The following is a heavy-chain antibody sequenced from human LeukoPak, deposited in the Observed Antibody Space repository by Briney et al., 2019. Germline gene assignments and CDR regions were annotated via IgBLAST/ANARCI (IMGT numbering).Heavy chain of an antibody. D-gene: IGHD1-26*01. CDR3: ARDVGATPGYFDY. J-gene: IGHJ4*02. CDR2: IYYSGNT. CDR1: GGSISSYY. V-gene: IGHV4-59*01. Sequence: SETLSLTCTVSGGSISSYYWSWIRQPPGKGLEWIGYIYYSGNTNYNPSLKSRVTISVDTSKNQFSLKLSSVTAADTAVYYCARDVGATPGYFDYWGQGTLVTVS.